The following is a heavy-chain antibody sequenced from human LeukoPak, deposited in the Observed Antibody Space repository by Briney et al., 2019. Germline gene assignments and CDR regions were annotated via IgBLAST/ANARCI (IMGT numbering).Heavy chain of an antibody. CDR2: IYYSGST. D-gene: IGHD3-16*02. V-gene: IGHV4-39*07. CDR1: GGSISSSSYY. Sequence: SETLSLTCTVSGGSISSSSYYWGWIRQPPGKGLEWIGSIYYSGSTYYKPSLKSRVTISVDTSKNQFSLKLSSVTAADTAVYYCARDSPYVWGSYRPFDYWGQGTLVTVSS. J-gene: IGHJ4*02. CDR3: ARDSPYVWGSYRPFDY.